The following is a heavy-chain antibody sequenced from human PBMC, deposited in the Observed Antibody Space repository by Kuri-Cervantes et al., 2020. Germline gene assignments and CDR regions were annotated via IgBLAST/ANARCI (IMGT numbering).Heavy chain of an antibody. CDR3: ARKQKGGIAASYNAFDI. Sequence: GGSLRLSCAASGFSFSEHYMTWIRQAPGKGLEWVSDISSSGGTIFYAESVKGRFTISRDNAKNSLYLQMNSLRAEDTAVYYCARKQKGGIAASYNAFDIWGQGTMVTVSS. D-gene: IGHD6-13*01. V-gene: IGHV3-11*04. J-gene: IGHJ3*02. CDR2: ISSSGGTI. CDR1: GFSFSEHY.